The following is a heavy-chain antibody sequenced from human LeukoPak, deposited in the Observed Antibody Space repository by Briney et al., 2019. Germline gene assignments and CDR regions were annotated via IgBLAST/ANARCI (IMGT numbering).Heavy chain of an antibody. D-gene: IGHD5-18*01. Sequence: SGTLSLTCAVSGGSIKSNNWWSWLRPHPGKGLEWIGYIYYSGSTYYNPSLHSRVTISVDTSKSQFSLKLSSVTAADTAVYYCASGYRWFDYWGQGTLVTVSS. CDR2: IYYSGST. J-gene: IGHJ4*02. V-gene: IGHV4-31*11. CDR1: GGSIKSNNW. CDR3: ASGYRWFDY.